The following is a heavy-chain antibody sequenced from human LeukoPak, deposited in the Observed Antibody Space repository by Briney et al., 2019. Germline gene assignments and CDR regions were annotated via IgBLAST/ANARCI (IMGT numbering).Heavy chain of an antibody. CDR1: GGTFSSYA. CDR3: AREDTAMAPLDY. D-gene: IGHD5-18*01. Sequence: SVKVSCKASGGTFSSYAISWVRQAPGQGLEWMGGITPIFGTANYAQKFQGRVTITADESTSTAYMELSSLRSEDTAVYYCAREDTAMAPLDYWGQGTLVTVSS. J-gene: IGHJ4*02. CDR2: ITPIFGTA. V-gene: IGHV1-69*01.